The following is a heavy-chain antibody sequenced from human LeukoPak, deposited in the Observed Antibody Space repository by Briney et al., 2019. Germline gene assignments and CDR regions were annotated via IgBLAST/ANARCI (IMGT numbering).Heavy chain of an antibody. CDR1: GFTFSNYW. Sequence: GGSLRLSCAASGFTFSNYWMSCVRQAPGKGLEWGANIKQDGSEKYFVDSVKGRFAISRDNAKNSLYLQMNSLRAEDTAVYYCARINRPWGFYYFDFWGQGSLVTVSS. CDR2: IKQDGSEK. D-gene: IGHD7-27*01. CDR3: ARINRPWGFYYFDF. V-gene: IGHV3-7*01. J-gene: IGHJ4*02.